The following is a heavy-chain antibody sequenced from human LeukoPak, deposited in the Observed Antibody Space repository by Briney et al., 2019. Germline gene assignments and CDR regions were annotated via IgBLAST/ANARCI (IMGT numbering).Heavy chain of an antibody. CDR1: GYTFTSYD. D-gene: IGHD1-7*01. V-gene: IGHV1-8*03. CDR2: MNPNSGNT. CDR3: ARAGNWNYVGAFDI. Sequence: ASVKVSCKASGYTFTSYDINWVRQATGQGLEWMGWMNPNSGNTGYAQKFQGRVTITRNTSISTAYMELSSLRSEDTAVYYCARAGNWNYVGAFDIWGQGTMVTVSS. J-gene: IGHJ3*02.